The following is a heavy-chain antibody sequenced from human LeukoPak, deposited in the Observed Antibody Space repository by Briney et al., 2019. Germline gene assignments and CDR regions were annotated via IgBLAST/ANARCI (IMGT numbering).Heavy chain of an antibody. CDR2: ISGYNGNT. CDR3: ARGRSYDSGGYDEAFDI. V-gene: IGHV1-18*01. Sequence: ASVKVSCKASDYTFSSYGISWVRQAPGQGLEWMGWISGYNGNTKYAQNLQGRVTMTTDTSTTTAYMELRSLRSDDTAVYYCARGRSYDSGGYDEAFDIWGQGTAVTVSS. J-gene: IGHJ3*02. CDR1: DYTFSSYG. D-gene: IGHD3-22*01.